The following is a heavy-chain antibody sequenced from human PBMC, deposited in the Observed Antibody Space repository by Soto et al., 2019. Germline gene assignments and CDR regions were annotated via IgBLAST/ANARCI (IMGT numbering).Heavy chain of an antibody. CDR3: ARFSRLYYHYRMDV. V-gene: IGHV3-33*01. Sequence: PGGSLRLSCAASGFTFSSYVMHCVRQAPGKGLEWVAVIWYDGSNKYYADSVKGRFTISRDNSKNTLYLQMNSLRAEDTAVYYCARFSRLYYHYRMDVWGQGTTVTVSS. CDR1: GFTFSSYV. J-gene: IGHJ6*02. CDR2: IWYDGSNK.